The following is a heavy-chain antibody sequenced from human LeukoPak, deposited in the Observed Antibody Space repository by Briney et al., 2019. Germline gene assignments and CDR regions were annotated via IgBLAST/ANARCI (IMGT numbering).Heavy chain of an antibody. CDR2: IIPIFGTA. J-gene: IGHJ3*02. V-gene: IGHV1-69*13. CDR1: GGTFSSYA. D-gene: IGHD2-2*01. CDR3: ASVVVVPAAIISHAFDI. Sequence: ASVKVSCKASGGTFSSYAISWVRQAPGQGLEWMGGIIPIFGTANYAQKFQGRVTITAGESTSTAYMELSSLRSEDTAVYYCASVVVVPAAIISHAFDIWGQGTMVTVSS.